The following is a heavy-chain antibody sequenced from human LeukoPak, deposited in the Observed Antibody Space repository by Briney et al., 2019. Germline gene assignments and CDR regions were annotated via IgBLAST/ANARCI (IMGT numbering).Heavy chain of an antibody. D-gene: IGHD1-7*01. CDR1: GLTFSDYS. V-gene: IGHV3-48*01. CDR2: ISSTGNPR. Sequence: GGSLRLSCTASGLTFSDYSMNWVRQAPGKGLEWVSYISSTGNPRHYAESVEGRFTISRDNAKNSLYPQMNSLRAEDTAVYYCAKDSVGTNRLGDYMDVWGKGTTVTISS. CDR3: AKDSVGTNRLGDYMDV. J-gene: IGHJ6*03.